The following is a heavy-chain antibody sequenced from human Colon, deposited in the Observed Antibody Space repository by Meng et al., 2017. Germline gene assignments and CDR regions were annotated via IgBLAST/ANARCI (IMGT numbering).Heavy chain of an antibody. CDR3: ARGPLDY. CDR2: IYYTGSP. CDR1: CGSVRSGSYS. V-gene: IGHV4-61*01. J-gene: IGHJ4*02. Sequence: EPLHDAGRGLVVSSPTLLRRFPVACGSVRSGSYSWSWIRQPPGKGLELIGYIYYTGSPNYNPSLNSRVTISVDTSKNQFSLKLSSVTAADTAVYYCARGPLDYWGQGTLVTVSS.